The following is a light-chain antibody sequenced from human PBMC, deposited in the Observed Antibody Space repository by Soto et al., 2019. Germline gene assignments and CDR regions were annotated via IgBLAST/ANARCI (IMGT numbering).Light chain of an antibody. V-gene: IGKV1-33*01. CDR3: QQYDSLPLT. Sequence: DIQMTQSPSSLSASVGDRVTITCQASQDISNYLNWYQQKPGKAPKLLIYDASNLETGVPSRFSGSGSGTDFTFTISSLQPEDIATYYCQQYDSLPLTLGGGTKVDIK. CDR2: DAS. J-gene: IGKJ4*01. CDR1: QDISNY.